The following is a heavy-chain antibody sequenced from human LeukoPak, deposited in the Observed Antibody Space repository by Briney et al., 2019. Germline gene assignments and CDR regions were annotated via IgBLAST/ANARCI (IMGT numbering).Heavy chain of an antibody. V-gene: IGHV3-7*01. D-gene: IGHD5-18*01. J-gene: IGHJ6*03. CDR3: AREPGYGYGYYYMDV. Sequence: GGSLRLSCAASGFTFSSYWMRWVRQAPGKGLEWVANIKQDGREKYYVDSVKGRFTISRDNAKNSLYLQMNSLRAEDTAVYYCAREPGYGYGYYYMDVWGKGTTVTISS. CDR2: IKQDGREK. CDR1: GFTFSSYW.